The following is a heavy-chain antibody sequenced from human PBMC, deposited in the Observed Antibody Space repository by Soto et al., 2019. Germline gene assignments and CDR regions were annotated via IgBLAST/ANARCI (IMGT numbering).Heavy chain of an antibody. V-gene: IGHV3-7*01. CDR3: ARDLYSNYFDY. D-gene: IGHD4-4*01. J-gene: IGHJ4*02. CDR1: GFNFSSYW. Sequence: GGSLRLSCAASGFNFSSYWMSWVRQAPGKGLEWVANIKQDGSEKYYVDSVKGRFTISRDNAKNSLYLQMNSLRAEDTAVYYCARDLYSNYFDYWGQGTLVTVSS. CDR2: IKQDGSEK.